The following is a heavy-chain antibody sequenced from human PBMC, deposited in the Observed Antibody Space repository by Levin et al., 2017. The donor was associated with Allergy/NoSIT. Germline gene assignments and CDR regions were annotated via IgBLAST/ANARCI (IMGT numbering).Heavy chain of an antibody. CDR1: GDSLSGYY. D-gene: IGHD3-3*01. CDR2: VSYSATT. J-gene: IGHJ4*02. CDR3: ARYDGTVGHFEY. V-gene: IGHV4-59*01. Sequence: PSETLSLSCSVSGDSLSGYYWTWIRQPPGKGLEWIGCVSYSATTIYNPSLRSRVTISVDTSNNKFSLRLTSVTAADTAVYYCARYDGTVGHFEYWGQGALVTVSS.